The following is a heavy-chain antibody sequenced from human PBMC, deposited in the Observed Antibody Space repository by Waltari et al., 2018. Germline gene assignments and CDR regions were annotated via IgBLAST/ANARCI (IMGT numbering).Heavy chain of an antibody. V-gene: IGHV4-59*08. CDR1: GDSIRSYY. Sequence: QVQLQESGPGLVKPSETLSLTCTVSGDSIRSYYWSWLRQSPGKRLEWIGDVYSSGGTNHNPSLMRPVTFSIDTSKNQFSLKLSSVTAADTAVYYCARHVIIAVSDTTGNWFHPWGQGTLVTVSS. CDR2: VYSSGGT. CDR3: ARHVIIAVSDTTGNWFHP. D-gene: IGHD6-19*01. J-gene: IGHJ5*02.